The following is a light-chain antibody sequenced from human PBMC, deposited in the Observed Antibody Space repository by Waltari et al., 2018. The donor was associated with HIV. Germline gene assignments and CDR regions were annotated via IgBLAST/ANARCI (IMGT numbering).Light chain of an antibody. Sequence: QAVLTQPASLSASPGASASLTCTLRSGINVGTSRISWYQQKPGSPPRYLLRYRSDSYKEQGSGVPSRFAGSKDASANAGILLISGLQSEDEADYYCMIWHSSAWVFGGGTKLTVL. J-gene: IGLJ3*02. CDR1: SGINVGTSR. CDR2: YRSDSYK. V-gene: IGLV5-45*01. CDR3: MIWHSSAWV.